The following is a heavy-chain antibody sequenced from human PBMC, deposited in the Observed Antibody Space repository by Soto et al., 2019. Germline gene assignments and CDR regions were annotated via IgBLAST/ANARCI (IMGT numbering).Heavy chain of an antibody. CDR2: ISSYNGDT. CDR1: GDTVTRSG. J-gene: IGHJ5*02. CDR3: ARDQSWHDLVWWFDT. D-gene: IGHD1-1*01. V-gene: IGHV1-18*01. Sequence: ASVKVSGRASGDTVTRSGISWVRQAPGQGPEWMGWISSYNGDTNYAQTFQGRVTMTKDTSTSTVYMELNRLTSEDPAVYYCARDQSWHDLVWWFDTWGQGTLVTVSP.